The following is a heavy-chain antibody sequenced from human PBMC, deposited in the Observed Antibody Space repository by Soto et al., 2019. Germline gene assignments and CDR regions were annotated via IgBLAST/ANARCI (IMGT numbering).Heavy chain of an antibody. D-gene: IGHD2-2*01. J-gene: IGHJ6*02. CDR3: ARSQGSSTSLEIYYYYSYGMDV. CDR2: IIPISGTA. CDR1: GGTFSSYA. Sequence: QVQLVQSGAEVKKPGSSVKVSCKASGGTFSSYAISWVRQAPGQGLEWMGGIIPISGTANYAQKFQGRVTITADESTSTAYLELSSMRSEDTAVYYCARSQGSSTSLEIYYYYSYGMDVWGQGTKVTVSS. V-gene: IGHV1-69*01.